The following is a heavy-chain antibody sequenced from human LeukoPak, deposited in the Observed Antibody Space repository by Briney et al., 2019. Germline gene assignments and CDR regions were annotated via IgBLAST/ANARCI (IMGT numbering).Heavy chain of an antibody. CDR2: IYYSGST. J-gene: IGHJ5*02. CDR1: GGSISSYY. Sequence: SETLSLTCTVSGGSISSYYWSWIRQPPGKGLEWTGYIYYSGSTNYNPSLKSRVTISVDTSKNQFSLKLSSVTAADTAVYYCARGRFGEFTTNWFDPWGQGTLVTVSS. V-gene: IGHV4-59*12. D-gene: IGHD3-10*01. CDR3: ARGRFGEFTTNWFDP.